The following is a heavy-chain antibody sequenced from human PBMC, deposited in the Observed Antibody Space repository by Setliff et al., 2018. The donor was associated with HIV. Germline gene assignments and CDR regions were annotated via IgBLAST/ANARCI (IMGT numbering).Heavy chain of an antibody. CDR3: ARIGWKQGAVGAFSDY. CDR1: GGSISSYY. CDR2: IYHSGLT. V-gene: IGHV4-59*01. D-gene: IGHD1-26*01. J-gene: IGHJ4*02. Sequence: PSETLSLTCTVSGGSISSYYWSWIRQSPDKGLEWIGFIYHSGLTKSNPSLESRVSMSMDVSKNLFSLNLRSVTAADSAVYYCARIGWKQGAVGAFSDYWGQGAQVTSPQ.